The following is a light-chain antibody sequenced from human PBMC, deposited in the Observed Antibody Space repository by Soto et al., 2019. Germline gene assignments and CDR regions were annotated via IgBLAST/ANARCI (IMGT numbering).Light chain of an antibody. CDR2: GAS. V-gene: IGKV3-20*01. Sequence: EIVLTQSPGTLSLSTGERATLSCRASQSVSSSYLAWYQQKPGQAPRLLIYGASNRATGIPDRFSGSGSGTDFTLTISRLEPDDFAVYYCQQYGSSGTFGQGTKVDIK. J-gene: IGKJ1*01. CDR3: QQYGSSGT. CDR1: QSVSSSY.